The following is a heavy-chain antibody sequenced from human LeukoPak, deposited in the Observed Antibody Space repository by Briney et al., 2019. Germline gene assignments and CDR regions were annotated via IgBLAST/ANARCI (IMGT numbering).Heavy chain of an antibody. Sequence: SETLSLTCTVSGGSISSGSYYWSRIRQPAGTGLEWIGRIYTSGSTNYNPSLKSRVTISVDTSKNQFSLKLSSVTAADTAVYYCAREGPGAFDIWGQGTMVTVSS. J-gene: IGHJ3*02. CDR1: GGSISSGSYY. CDR3: AREGPGAFDI. CDR2: IYTSGST. V-gene: IGHV4-61*02.